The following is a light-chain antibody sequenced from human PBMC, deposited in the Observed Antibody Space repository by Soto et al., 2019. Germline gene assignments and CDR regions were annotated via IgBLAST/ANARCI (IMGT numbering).Light chain of an antibody. J-gene: IGLJ1*01. CDR3: SSSTTSTPRLIV. V-gene: IGLV2-14*03. CDR2: DVS. Sequence: QSVLTQPASVSGSPGQSITISCTGTSSDVGGYNYVSWYQHHPGKAPKLMIYDVSNRPSGVSNRFSGSKSGNTASLTISGLQPEDESYYYCSSSTTSTPRLIVFGTGTMVTVL. CDR1: SSDVGGYNY.